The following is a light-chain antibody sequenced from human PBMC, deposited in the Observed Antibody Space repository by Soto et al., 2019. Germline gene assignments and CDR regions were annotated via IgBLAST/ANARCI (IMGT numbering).Light chain of an antibody. V-gene: IGLV1-47*01. CDR2: RNN. CDR1: SSNIGINY. J-gene: IGLJ2*01. CDR3: AAWDDSLSGRYVV. Sequence: QSVLTQPPSASGTPGQGVTISCSGSSSNIGINYVYWYQQLPGTAPKLLIYRNNQRPSGGPDRFSGSKSGTSASLAISGLRSEDEDDYYCAAWDDSLSGRYVVFGGGTKLTVL.